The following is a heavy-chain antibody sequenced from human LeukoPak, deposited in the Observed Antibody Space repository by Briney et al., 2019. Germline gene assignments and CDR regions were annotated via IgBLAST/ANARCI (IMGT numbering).Heavy chain of an antibody. CDR3: ARGVEPLAANTLAY. D-gene: IGHD1-14*01. V-gene: IGHV3-53*01. Sequence: GGSLSLSCAASGFTVITNDMTWVRQAPGKGLEWVSVLYSDGNTKYADSVQGRFTISRDNSKNTLYLEMNSLSPDDTAVYYCARGVEPLAANTLAYWGQGSLVTVSS. CDR1: GFTVITND. J-gene: IGHJ4*02. CDR2: LYSDGNT.